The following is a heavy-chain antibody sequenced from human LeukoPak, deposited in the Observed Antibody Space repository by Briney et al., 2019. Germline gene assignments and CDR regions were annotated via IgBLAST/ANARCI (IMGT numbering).Heavy chain of an antibody. CDR2: INPNSGGT. CDR3: ARDPSTIFGVVIYYFDY. J-gene: IGHJ4*02. CDR1: GYTFTGYY. Sequence: ASVKVSCKASGYTFTGYYMHWVRQAPGQGLEWMGWINPNSGGTNYAQKFQGRVTMTRDTSISTAYMELSRLRSDDTAVYYCARDPSTIFGVVIYYFDYWGQGTLVTVSS. D-gene: IGHD3-3*01. V-gene: IGHV1-2*02.